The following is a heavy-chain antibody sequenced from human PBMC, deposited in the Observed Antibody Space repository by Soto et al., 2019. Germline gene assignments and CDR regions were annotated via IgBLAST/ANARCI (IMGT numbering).Heavy chain of an antibody. CDR1: GGSISSSSYY. V-gene: IGHV4-39*01. J-gene: IGHJ4*02. D-gene: IGHD2-15*01. Sequence: PSETLSLTCTVSGGSISSSSYYWGWIRQPPGKGLEWIGSIYYSGSTYYNPSLKSRVTISVDTSKNQFSLKLSSVTAADTAVYYCARHSPGIVVVVAATPVDYWGQGTLVTVS. CDR3: ARHSPGIVVVVAATPVDY. CDR2: IYYSGST.